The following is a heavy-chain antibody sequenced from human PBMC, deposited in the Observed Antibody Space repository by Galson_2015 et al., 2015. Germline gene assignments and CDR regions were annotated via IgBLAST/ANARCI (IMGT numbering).Heavy chain of an antibody. CDR3: ATQSVYCSSTICFNT. V-gene: IGHV3-11*03. Sequence: SLRLSCAASGFTFSDYYMSWLRQAPGKGLEWVSYISSSGSYTNYPDSVRGRFTISRDNAKNLLSLQMDSLRAEDTAVYYCATQSVYCSSTICFNTWGQGTKVTVSS. CDR2: ISSSGSYT. CDR1: GFTFSDYY. J-gene: IGHJ3*02. D-gene: IGHD2-2*01.